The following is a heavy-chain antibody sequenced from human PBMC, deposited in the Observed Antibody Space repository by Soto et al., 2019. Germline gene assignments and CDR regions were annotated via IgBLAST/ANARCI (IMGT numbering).Heavy chain of an antibody. V-gene: IGHV3-9*01. CDR1: GFIFDNYT. D-gene: IGHD3-22*01. CDR2: ITWNSVNI. Sequence: PGGSLRLSCAASGFIFDNYTMHWVRQAPGKGLEWVSGITWNSVNIGYADSVKGRFTISRDNAENSLYLQMNSLRPEDTTLYLCAKDTGDSSGYYYCYYYGMDVWGQWTSVTVSS. J-gene: IGHJ6*02. CDR3: AKDTGDSSGYYYCYYYGMDV.